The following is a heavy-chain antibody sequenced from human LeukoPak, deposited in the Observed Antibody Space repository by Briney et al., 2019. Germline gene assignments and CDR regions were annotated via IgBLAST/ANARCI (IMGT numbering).Heavy chain of an antibody. CDR3: AKAPGHSSGWYHD. J-gene: IGHJ4*02. Sequence: GGSLRLSCAASGFTFRTYAMSWVRQAPGKGLEWVSGISDSGDGTYYAESVKGRFTISRDNSKNTVFLQMNSLRAEDTAVYYCAKAPGHSSGWYHDWGQGTLVTVSS. CDR1: GFTFRTYA. D-gene: IGHD6-19*01. CDR2: ISDSGDGT. V-gene: IGHV3-23*01.